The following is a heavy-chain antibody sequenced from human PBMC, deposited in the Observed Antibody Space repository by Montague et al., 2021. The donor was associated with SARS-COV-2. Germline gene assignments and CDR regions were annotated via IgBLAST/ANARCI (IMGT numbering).Heavy chain of an antibody. CDR1: GDSVVKLRRR. J-gene: IGHJ6*02. Sequence: CAISGDSVVKLRRRSEEHTSDLQSQFQLVCRPLYGNKKYNDYAVSVRGRVTINPDTSKNQFSLQLNSVTPEDTAIYYCTSGREGNYNVMDVWGQGTTVTVSS. V-gene: IGHV6-1*01. D-gene: IGHD1-1*01. CDR3: TSGREGNYNVMDV. CDR2: PLYGNKKYN.